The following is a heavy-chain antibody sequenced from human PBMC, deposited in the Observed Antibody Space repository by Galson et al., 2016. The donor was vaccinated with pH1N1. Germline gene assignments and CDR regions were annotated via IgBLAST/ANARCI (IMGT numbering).Heavy chain of an antibody. CDR1: GFTFEDFA. CDR2: ISWNRGAI. V-gene: IGHV3-9*01. J-gene: IGHJ3*02. CDR3: VKDRAFYDDSSGYDYAFDI. D-gene: IGHD3-22*01. Sequence: SLRLSCAASGFTFEDFALHWVRQGPGKGLEWVSGISWNRGAIDYAESVKGRFTTSRDNAKNSLYLQMDSLRAEDTALYYCVKDRAFYDDSSGYDYAFDIWGQGTMVT.